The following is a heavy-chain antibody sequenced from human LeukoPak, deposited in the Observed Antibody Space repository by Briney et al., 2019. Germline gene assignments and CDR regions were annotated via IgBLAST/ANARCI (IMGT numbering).Heavy chain of an antibody. CDR2: IIPILGIA. J-gene: IGHJ6*03. Sequence: ASVKVSCKASGGTFSSYAISWVRQAPGQGLEWVGRIIPILGIANYAQKFQGRVTITADKSTSTAYMELSSLRSEDTAVYYCARDYNDFWSQFRYYMDVWGKGTTVTVSS. CDR1: GGTFSSYA. CDR3: ARDYNDFWSQFRYYMDV. V-gene: IGHV1-69*04. D-gene: IGHD3-3*01.